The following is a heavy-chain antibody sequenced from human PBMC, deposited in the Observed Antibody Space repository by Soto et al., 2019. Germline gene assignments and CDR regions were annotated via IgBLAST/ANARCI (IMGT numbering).Heavy chain of an antibody. Sequence: QVQLQESGPGLVKPSQTLSLTCTVSGGSISSGDYYWSWIRQPPGKGLEWIGYIYYSGSTYYNPSLKSRVTISVDTSKHQFALKLSSVTAADTAVYYCAGTLVVVAATVVDPWGQGTPVTVSS. D-gene: IGHD2-15*01. CDR1: GGSISSGDYY. V-gene: IGHV4-30-4*01. J-gene: IGHJ5*02. CDR3: AGTLVVVAATVVDP. CDR2: IYYSGST.